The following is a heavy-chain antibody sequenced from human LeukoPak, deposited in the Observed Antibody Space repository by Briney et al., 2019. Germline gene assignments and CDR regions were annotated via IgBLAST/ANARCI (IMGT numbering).Heavy chain of an antibody. CDR2: ISSSSSYI. CDR1: GFTFSSYE. Sequence: GGSLRLSCAASGFTFSSYEMNWVRQAPGKGLEWASSISSSSSYIYYADSVKGRFTISRDNAKNSLYLQINSLRAEDTAVYYCARVPPYYYDSSGSWYFDLWGRGTLVTVSS. J-gene: IGHJ2*01. D-gene: IGHD3-22*01. V-gene: IGHV3-21*01. CDR3: ARVPPYYYDSSGSWYFDL.